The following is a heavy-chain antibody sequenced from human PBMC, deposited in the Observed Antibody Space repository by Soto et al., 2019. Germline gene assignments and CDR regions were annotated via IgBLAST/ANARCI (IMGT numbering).Heavy chain of an antibody. CDR3: ARTVYNIVVVTASSDPGGALDY. Sequence: QVQLVESGGGVVQPGRSLRLSCAASGFTFSSYAMHWVRQAPGKGLEWVAVISYDGSNKYYADSVKGRFIISRDNSKNTLYLQMNSLRAEDTAVYYCARTVYNIVVVTASSDPGGALDYWGQGTLVTVSS. D-gene: IGHD2-21*02. CDR1: GFTFSSYA. J-gene: IGHJ4*02. CDR2: ISYDGSNK. V-gene: IGHV3-30-3*01.